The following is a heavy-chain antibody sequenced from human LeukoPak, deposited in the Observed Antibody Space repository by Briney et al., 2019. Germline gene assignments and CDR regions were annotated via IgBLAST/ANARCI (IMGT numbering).Heavy chain of an antibody. D-gene: IGHD5-24*01. J-gene: IGHJ4*02. CDR3: ARGATWPEDDY. Sequence: GGSLRLSCVVSGFAFSSHAIHWVRQAPGKGLEWVAVISYDGSNKYYADSVKGRFTISRDNSKNTLYLQMNSLRAEDTAVYYCARGATWPEDDYWGQGTLVTVSS. CDR1: GFAFSSHA. CDR2: ISYDGSNK. V-gene: IGHV3-30-3*01.